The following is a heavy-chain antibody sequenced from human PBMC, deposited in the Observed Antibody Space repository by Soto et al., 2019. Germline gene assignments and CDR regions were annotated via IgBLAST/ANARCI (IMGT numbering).Heavy chain of an antibody. D-gene: IGHD3-22*01. CDR2: IYYSGST. CDR1: GGSISSDGYY. Sequence: SETLSLTCTVSGGSISSDGYYWSWIRQHPGKGLEWIGYIYYSGSTYYNPSLKSRVTISVDTSKNQFSLKLSSVTAADTAVYYCARWLSDYYDSSGYYRSYGMDVWGQGTTVTVSS. CDR3: ARWLSDYYDSSGYYRSYGMDV. J-gene: IGHJ6*02. V-gene: IGHV4-31*03.